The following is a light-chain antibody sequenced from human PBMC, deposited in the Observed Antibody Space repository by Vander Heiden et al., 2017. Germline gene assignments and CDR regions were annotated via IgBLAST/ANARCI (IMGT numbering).Light chain of an antibody. J-gene: IGKJ5*01. CDR3: QQRSNWPPIT. V-gene: IGKV3-11*01. Sequence: EIVLTQSPATLSLPPGERATLSCRASQRVSSLSTWFQQKPGQAPRLLIYYASNRASGIPARFSGSGSGTDFTLTISSLEPEDFAVYYCQQRSNWPPITFGQGTRLEIK. CDR2: YAS. CDR1: QRVSSL.